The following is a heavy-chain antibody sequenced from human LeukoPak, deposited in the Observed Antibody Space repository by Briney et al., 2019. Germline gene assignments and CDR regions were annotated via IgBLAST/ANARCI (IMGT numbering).Heavy chain of an antibody. D-gene: IGHD3-3*01. Sequence: GGSLRLSCAASGFAFSSYSMNWVRQAPGEGLEWVSSISSSRSYIYYADSVRGRFTVSRDNAKNSLYLQMNSLRAEDTAVYYCARDVHYDFWTGYYSTWPLGYWGQGTLVTVSS. J-gene: IGHJ4*02. CDR3: ARDVHYDFWTGYYSTWPLGY. CDR1: GFAFSSYS. CDR2: ISSSRSYI. V-gene: IGHV3-21*01.